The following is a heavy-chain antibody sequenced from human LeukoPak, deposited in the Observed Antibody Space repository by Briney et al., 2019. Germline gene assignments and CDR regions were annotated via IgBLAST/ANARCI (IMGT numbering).Heavy chain of an antibody. CDR1: GGSFSGYY. D-gene: IGHD3-10*01. J-gene: IGHJ6*03. CDR3: ARHRRYYGSGSYTDYYYYYMDV. Sequence: SETLSLTCAVYGGSFSGYYWSWIRQPPGKGLEWIGEINHSGSTNYDPSLKSRVTISVDTSKNQFSLKLSSVTAADTAVYYCARHRRYYGSGSYTDYYYYYMDVWGKGTTVTISS. CDR2: INHSGST. V-gene: IGHV4-34*01.